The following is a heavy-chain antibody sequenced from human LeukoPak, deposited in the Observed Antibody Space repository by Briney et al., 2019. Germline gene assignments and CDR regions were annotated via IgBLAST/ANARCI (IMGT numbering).Heavy chain of an antibody. CDR1: GLTFSSYA. D-gene: IGHD1-26*01. V-gene: IGHV3-23*01. CDR3: AKTGSYSGNGAFDI. CDR2: ISGSGGST. J-gene: IGHJ3*02. Sequence: VSLRLCWEAAGLTFSSYAMRSARRAPGKGQKWVSAISGSGGSTYYADSVKGRLTSSRDNSKITLYLQMNSLRAEDTAVYYCAKTGSYSGNGAFDIWGQGTMVTVSS.